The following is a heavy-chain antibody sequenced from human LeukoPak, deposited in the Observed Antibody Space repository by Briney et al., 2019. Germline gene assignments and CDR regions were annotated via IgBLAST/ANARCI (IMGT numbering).Heavy chain of an antibody. CDR2: IYPSDSDT. CDR1: GYSFTSYW. Sequence: GESLKISCKGSGYSFTSYWIGWVRQMPGKGLEWMGIIYPSDSDTRYSPSFQGQVTISADKSISTAYLQWSSLKASDTAMYYCARYSSSWYGGYYFDYWGQGTLVTVSS. CDR3: ARYSSSWYGGYYFDY. J-gene: IGHJ4*02. V-gene: IGHV5-51*01. D-gene: IGHD6-13*01.